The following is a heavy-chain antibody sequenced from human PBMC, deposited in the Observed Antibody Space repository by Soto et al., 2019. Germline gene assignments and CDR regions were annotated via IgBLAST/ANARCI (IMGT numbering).Heavy chain of an antibody. D-gene: IGHD3-22*01. Sequence: QLQLQESGSGLVKPSQTLSLTCAVSGGSISSGGYSWSWIRQPPGKGLEWIGYIYHSGSTYYNPSLKSHVTISVDRSKNQFSLKLSSVTAADTAEYYCAGSSYYHNSGMDVWCQGTTLTVSS. CDR1: GGSISSGGYS. CDR2: IYHSGST. V-gene: IGHV4-30-2*01. CDR3: AGSSYYHNSGMDV. J-gene: IGHJ6*02.